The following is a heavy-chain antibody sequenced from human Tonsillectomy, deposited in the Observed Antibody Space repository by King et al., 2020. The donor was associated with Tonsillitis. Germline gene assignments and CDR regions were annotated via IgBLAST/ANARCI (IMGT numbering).Heavy chain of an antibody. J-gene: IGHJ6*02. V-gene: IGHV4-59*01. CDR3: ARSMGQYSGSCYPHYYYSGMDV. D-gene: IGHD6-13*01. CDR1: GGSISSYH. Sequence: VQLQESGPGLVKPSETLSLTCTVSGGSISSYHWSWIRQPPGKGLEWIGYIYYSGSTNYNPSLKSRVTISVDTSKNQFSLKLSSVTAADTAVYFCARSMGQYSGSCYPHYYYSGMDVWGQGTTVTVSS. CDR2: IYYSGST.